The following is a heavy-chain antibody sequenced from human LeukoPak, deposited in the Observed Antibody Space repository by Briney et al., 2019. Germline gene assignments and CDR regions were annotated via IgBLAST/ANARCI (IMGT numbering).Heavy chain of an antibody. D-gene: IGHD4-11*01. CDR1: GYTFTSYG. J-gene: IGHJ4*02. CDR2: ISAYNGNT. CDR3: ARTVVTVTTYSFDY. Sequence: ASVKVSCKASGYTFTSYGISWERQAPGQGLEWMGWISAYNGNTNYAQKLQGRVTMTTDTSTSTAYMELRSLRSDDTAVYYCARTVVTVTTYSFDYWGQGTLVTVSS. V-gene: IGHV1-18*01.